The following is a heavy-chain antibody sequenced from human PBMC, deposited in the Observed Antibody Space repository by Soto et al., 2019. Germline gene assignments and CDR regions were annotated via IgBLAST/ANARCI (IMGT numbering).Heavy chain of an antibody. D-gene: IGHD1-1*01. CDR1: GGTFRNSA. Sequence: QVQLEQSVAEVKKPGSSVKVSCKASGGTFRNSAISWVREAPGQGLEWKGGIMTIFRTPDYAHKFQGRVTITADESTSTAYMELSGLRSDDTAVYYCARDNDRPQLGGNYYYILDVWGHGTTVTVSS. CDR2: IMTIFRTP. CDR3: ARDNDRPQLGGNYYYILDV. J-gene: IGHJ6*02. V-gene: IGHV1-69*12.